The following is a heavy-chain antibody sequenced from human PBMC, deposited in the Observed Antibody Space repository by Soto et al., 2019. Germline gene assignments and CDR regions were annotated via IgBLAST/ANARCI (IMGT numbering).Heavy chain of an antibody. J-gene: IGHJ5*02. Sequence: SETLSLTCTVSGGSISSGVYYWSWIRHHPGKGLEWIGYIYYSGSTYYNPSLKSRVTISVDTSKNQFSLKLSSVTAADTAVYYCARDKPDYYDSSGLFDPWGQGTMVTVYS. CDR3: ARDKPDYYDSSGLFDP. V-gene: IGHV4-31*03. D-gene: IGHD3-22*01. CDR1: GGSISSGVYY. CDR2: IYYSGST.